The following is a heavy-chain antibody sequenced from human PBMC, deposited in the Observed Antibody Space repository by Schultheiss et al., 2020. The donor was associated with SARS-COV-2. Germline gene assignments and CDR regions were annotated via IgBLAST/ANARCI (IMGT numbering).Heavy chain of an antibody. V-gene: IGHV1-2*02. D-gene: IGHD3-16*01. J-gene: IGHJ6*02. CDR3: ARGAVGAFYYYYGMDV. CDR2: INPNSGGT. CDR1: GYTFTGYY. Sequence: ASVKVSCKASGYTFTGYYMHWVRQAPGQGLEWMGWINPNSGGTNYAQKFQGRVTMTRDTSISTAYMELSRLRSDDTAVYYCARGAVGAFYYYYGMDVWGQGTTVTVSS.